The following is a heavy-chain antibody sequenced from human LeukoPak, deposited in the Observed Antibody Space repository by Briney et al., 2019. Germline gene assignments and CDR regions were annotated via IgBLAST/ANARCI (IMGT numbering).Heavy chain of an antibody. Sequence: PGGSLRLSCAASGFTFSRYNMDRVRQAPGKGLEWVSSITSSSNYIYYADSVKGRFTISRDNAKNSLYLQMNSLRADDTAVYYCARFGTGYYYFDYRGQGTLVTVSS. J-gene: IGHJ4*02. CDR1: GFTFSRYN. CDR3: ARFGTGYYYFDY. CDR2: ITSSSNYI. V-gene: IGHV3-21*01. D-gene: IGHD2-8*02.